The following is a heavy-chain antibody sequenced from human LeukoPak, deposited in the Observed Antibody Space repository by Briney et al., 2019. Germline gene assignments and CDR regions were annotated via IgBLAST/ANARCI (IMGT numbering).Heavy chain of an antibody. D-gene: IGHD3-10*01. J-gene: IGHJ5*02. Sequence: SVPTPVKPTQTLTLTCTLSGFSLTTTGVGVGWIRQPPVKALEWLGIIYWNDDKVYSPSLKSRLTITKDTSKNQVVITMTNMDPVDTATYFCAHRKPYYHSSGSYSTNCFDPWGQGTLVTLSS. CDR3: AHRKPYYHSSGSYSTNCFDP. CDR1: GFSLTTTGVG. CDR2: IYWNDDK. V-gene: IGHV2-5*01.